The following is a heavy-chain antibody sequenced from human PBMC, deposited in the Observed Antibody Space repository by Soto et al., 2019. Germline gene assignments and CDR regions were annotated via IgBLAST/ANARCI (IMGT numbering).Heavy chain of an antibody. J-gene: IGHJ1*01. D-gene: IGHD1-1*01. CDR3: ARDPRSITGTTSSEDFQH. Sequence: QEQLMQSGAEVKEPGSSVKVSCKASGGTFSGYAISWVRQAPGQGLEWLGGIIPIFGITNYAQKFQNRLTIAADESSATVYMDLRSLTSEDSAIYYCARDPRSITGTTSSEDFQHWGQGTLVSVS. V-gene: IGHV1-69*01. CDR2: IIPIFGIT. CDR1: GGTFSGYA.